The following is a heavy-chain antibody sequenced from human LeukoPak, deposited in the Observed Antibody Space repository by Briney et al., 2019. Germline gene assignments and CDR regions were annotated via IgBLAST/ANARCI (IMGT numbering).Heavy chain of an antibody. CDR3: AKGMYSSSWYFDY. J-gene: IGHJ4*02. CDR1: GFTFSSYG. CDR2: IRYDGSNK. D-gene: IGHD6-13*01. V-gene: IGHV3-30*02. Sequence: GGSLRLSCAASGFTFSSYGMHWVRQAPGKGLEWVAFIRYDGSNKYYADSVKGRFTISRDNSKNTLYLQMNSLRAEDTAVYYCAKGMYSSSWYFDYWGRGTLVTVSS.